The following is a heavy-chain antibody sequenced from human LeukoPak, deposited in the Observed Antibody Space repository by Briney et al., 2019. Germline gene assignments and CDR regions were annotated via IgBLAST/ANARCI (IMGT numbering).Heavy chain of an antibody. CDR2: ISAYNGNT. Sequence: GASVKVSCKASGYTFTSYGISWVRQAPGQGLEWMGWISAYNGNTNYAQKLQGRVTMTTDTSTSTAYMELRSPRSDDTAVYYCARARTLRRNNQLYHWFDPWGQGTLVTVSS. J-gene: IGHJ5*02. CDR3: ARARTLRRNNQLYHWFDP. V-gene: IGHV1-18*01. D-gene: IGHD2-2*01. CDR1: GYTFTSYG.